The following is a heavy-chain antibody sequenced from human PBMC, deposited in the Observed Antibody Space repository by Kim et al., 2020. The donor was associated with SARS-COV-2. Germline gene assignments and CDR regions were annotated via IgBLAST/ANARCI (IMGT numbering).Heavy chain of an antibody. D-gene: IGHD3-10*01. V-gene: IGHV4-59*12. CDR1: GGSMKNYY. J-gene: IGHJ4*02. CDR2: IHSDGNT. CDR3: ARGSVWFGDFDY. Sequence: SETLSLTCTVSGGSMKNYYFNWIRQSPEKGLEWIGYIHSDGNTNYNPSLKGRVTMSIDTSKTQFYLKVISVTAADTAIYYCARGSVWFGDFDYWGQGTLATVSS.